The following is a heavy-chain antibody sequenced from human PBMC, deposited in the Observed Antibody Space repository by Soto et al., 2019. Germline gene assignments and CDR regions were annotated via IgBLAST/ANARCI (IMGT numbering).Heavy chain of an antibody. V-gene: IGHV4-30-4*01. J-gene: IGHJ5*01. D-gene: IGHD7-27*01. CDR3: ARGRYCLTGRCFPNWFDS. Sequence: SEPLSLTCSVSGDSISNLDYFWAWIRQPPGQALEYIGYIYKSATTYYNPSFESRVAISVDTSKSQFSLNVTSVTAADTAVYFCARGRYCLTGRCFPNWFDSWGQGALVTGSS. CDR2: IYKSATT. CDR1: GDSISNLDYF.